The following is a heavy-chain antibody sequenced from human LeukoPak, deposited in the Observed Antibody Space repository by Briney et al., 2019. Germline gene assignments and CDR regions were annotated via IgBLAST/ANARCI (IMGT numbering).Heavy chain of an antibody. J-gene: IGHJ5*02. CDR3: ARTQGDFWSGYYWFDP. CDR1: GFTFSSYA. D-gene: IGHD3-3*01. Sequence: PGGSLTLSCAASGFTFSSYAMHWVRQAPGKGLEYVSAISSNGGSTYYANFVKGRITISRDNSKNTLYLQRGSLSVEDMAVYYCARTQGDFWSGYYWFDPWGQGSLVTVSS. CDR2: ISSNGGST. V-gene: IGHV3-64*01.